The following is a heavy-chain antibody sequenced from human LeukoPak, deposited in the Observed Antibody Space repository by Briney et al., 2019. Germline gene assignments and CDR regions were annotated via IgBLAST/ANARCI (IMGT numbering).Heavy chain of an antibody. CDR2: ISSSSSHI. CDR1: GFTFSSYT. CDR3: ARGYCGGDCYGD. Sequence: GGSLRLSCAASGFTFSSYTMNWVRQAPGKGLEYVSSISSSSSHIYYADSVKGRFTISRDNTKSSLYLLMNSLRAEDMAVYYCARGYCGGDCYGDWGQGTLVTVSS. D-gene: IGHD2-21*02. J-gene: IGHJ1*01. V-gene: IGHV3-21*01.